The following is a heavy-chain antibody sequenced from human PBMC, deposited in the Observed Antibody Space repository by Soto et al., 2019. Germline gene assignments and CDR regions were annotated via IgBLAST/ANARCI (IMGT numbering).Heavy chain of an antibody. J-gene: IGHJ6*03. D-gene: IGHD4-17*01. CDR2: IRSKANSYAT. CDR3: TRKYGDYYYYYYMDV. V-gene: IGHV3-73*01. CDR1: GFTFSGSA. Sequence: EVQLVESGGGLVQPGGSLKLSGAASGFTFSGSAMHWVRQASGKGLEWVGRIRSKANSYATAYAASVKGRFTISRDDSKNTAYLQMNSLKTEDTAVYYCTRKYGDYYYYYYMDVWGKGTTVTVSS.